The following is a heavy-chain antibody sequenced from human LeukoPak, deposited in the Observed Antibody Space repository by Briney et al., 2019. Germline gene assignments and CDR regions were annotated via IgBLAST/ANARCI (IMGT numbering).Heavy chain of an antibody. Sequence: KSSETLSLTCTVSGGSISSYYWSWIRQPPGKGLEWIGYIYYSGSTNYNPSLKSRVTISVDTSKNQFSLKLSSVTAADTAVYYCARDSDGMDVWGKGPTVTVSS. CDR3: ARDSDGMDV. D-gene: IGHD3-10*01. V-gene: IGHV4-59*01. CDR2: IYYSGST. CDR1: GGSISSYY. J-gene: IGHJ6*04.